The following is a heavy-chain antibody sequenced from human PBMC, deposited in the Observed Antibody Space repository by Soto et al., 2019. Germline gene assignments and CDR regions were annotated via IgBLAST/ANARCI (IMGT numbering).Heavy chain of an antibody. D-gene: IGHD2-15*01. Sequence: PGGSLRLSCAASGFTFSSYAMSWVRQAPGKGLKWVSAISGSGGSTYYADSVKGRFTISRDNSKNTLYLQMNSLRAEDTAVYYCAKGYSGNVAFDYWGQGTLVTVSS. CDR2: ISGSGGST. V-gene: IGHV3-23*01. CDR3: AKGYSGNVAFDY. J-gene: IGHJ4*02. CDR1: GFTFSSYA.